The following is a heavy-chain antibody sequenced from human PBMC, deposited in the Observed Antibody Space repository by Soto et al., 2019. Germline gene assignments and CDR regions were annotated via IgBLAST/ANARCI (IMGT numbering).Heavy chain of an antibody. CDR2: ISGSGGST. V-gene: IGHV3-23*01. CDR3: AKAGGSVAAGTWLPPADY. D-gene: IGHD6-13*01. J-gene: IGHJ4*02. Sequence: EVQLLESGGGLVQPGGSLRLSCAASGFTFSSYAMSWVRQAPGKGLEWVSAISGSGGSTYYADSVKGRFTISRDNAKNTLYLQMNSLRAEDTAVYYCAKAGGSVAAGTWLPPADYWGQGTLVTVSS. CDR1: GFTFSSYA.